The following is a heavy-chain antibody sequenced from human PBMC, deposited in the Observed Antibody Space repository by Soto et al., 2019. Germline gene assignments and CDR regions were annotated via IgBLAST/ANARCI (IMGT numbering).Heavy chain of an antibody. CDR2: ISAYNGNT. CDR1: GYTFTSYG. Sequence: QVQLVQSGAEVKKPGASVKVSCKASGYTFTSYGISWVRQAPGQGLEWMGWISAYNGNTKYEQKLQGRVTLTTDPSTSTAYMELRSLRSDGTAVYYCARESPPADYWGQGTLVTVSS. J-gene: IGHJ4*02. CDR3: ARESPPADY. V-gene: IGHV1-18*01.